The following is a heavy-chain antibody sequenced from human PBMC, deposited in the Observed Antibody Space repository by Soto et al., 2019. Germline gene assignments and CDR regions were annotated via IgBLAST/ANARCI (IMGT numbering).Heavy chain of an antibody. CDR1: GGTFSSYA. J-gene: IGHJ6*02. D-gene: IGHD2-2*01. CDR2: IIPISETT. CDR3: ARSRGSSTSLEIYYYYYYGMDV. Sequence: QVQLVQSGAEVKKPGSSVKVSCKASGGTFSSYAISWERQAPGQGLEWMGGIIPISETTNYAQKFQGRVTITADESKSTAYMELSSLRSEDTAVYYRARSRGSSTSLEIYYYYYYGMDVWGQGTTVTVSS. V-gene: IGHV1-69*01.